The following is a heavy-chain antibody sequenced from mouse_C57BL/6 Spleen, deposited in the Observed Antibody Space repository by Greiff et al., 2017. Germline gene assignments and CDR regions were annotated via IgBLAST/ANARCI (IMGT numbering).Heavy chain of an antibody. J-gene: IGHJ4*01. V-gene: IGHV5-17*01. D-gene: IGHD3-1*01. CDR2: ISSGSSTI. CDR3: AGWATGYAMDY. Sequence: DVHLVESGGGLVKPGGSLKLSCAASGFTFSDYGMHWVRQAPEKGLEWVAYISSGSSTIYYADTVKGRFTISRDNAKNTLFLQMTSLRSEDTAMYYCAGWATGYAMDYWGQGTSVTVSS. CDR1: GFTFSDYG.